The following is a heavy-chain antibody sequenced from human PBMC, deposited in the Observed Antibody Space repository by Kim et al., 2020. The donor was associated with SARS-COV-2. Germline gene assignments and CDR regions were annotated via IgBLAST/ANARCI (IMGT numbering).Heavy chain of an antibody. Sequence: SPSFQGQVTISADKSISTAYLQWSSLKASDTAMYYCARHVAAATWDLDYWGQGTLVTVSS. J-gene: IGHJ4*02. CDR3: ARHVAAATWDLDY. D-gene: IGHD6-13*01. V-gene: IGHV5-51*01.